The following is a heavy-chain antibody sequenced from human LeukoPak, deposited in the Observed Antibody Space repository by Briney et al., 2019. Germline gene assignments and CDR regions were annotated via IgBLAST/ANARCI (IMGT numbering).Heavy chain of an antibody. CDR1: GGSLNDYL. J-gene: IGHJ3*02. CDR2: VGHSGTT. CDR3: ARELISSRAAFDT. D-gene: IGHD3-10*01. Sequence: SETLSLTCAVYGGSLNDYLWSWIRQPPGQGLEWIGEVGHSGTTNCNPSLKSRVTISVDTSKNQFSLRLTSVTAADTAVYYCARELISSRAAFDTWGQGTVVTVSS. V-gene: IGHV4-34*01.